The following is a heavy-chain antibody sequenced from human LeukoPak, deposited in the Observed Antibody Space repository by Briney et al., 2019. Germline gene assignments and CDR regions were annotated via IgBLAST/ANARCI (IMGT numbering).Heavy chain of an antibody. D-gene: IGHD3-3*01. J-gene: IGHJ4*02. V-gene: IGHV1-2*02. Sequence: ASVKVSCKASGYTFTGYYTHWVRQAPGQGLEWMGWINPNSGGTNYAQKFQGRVTMTRDTSISTAYMELSRLRSDDTAVYYCARDPLYYDFWSGYYLWGQGTLVTVSS. CDR1: GYTFTGYY. CDR2: INPNSGGT. CDR3: ARDPLYYDFWSGYYL.